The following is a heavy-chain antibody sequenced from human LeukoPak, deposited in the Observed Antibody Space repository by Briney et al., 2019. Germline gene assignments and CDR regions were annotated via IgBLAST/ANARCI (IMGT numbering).Heavy chain of an antibody. V-gene: IGHV3-7*04. CDR3: ARGYSNYDN. Sequence: GGSLRLSCAASGFNFNNYWMSWVRQAPGKGLEWVANIKEDESEKDYVDSVKGRFTISRDNAKNSLYLQMNSLRAEDTAVYYCARGYSNYDNWGQGTLVTVSS. J-gene: IGHJ4*02. CDR2: IKEDESEK. D-gene: IGHD4-11*01. CDR1: GFNFNNYW.